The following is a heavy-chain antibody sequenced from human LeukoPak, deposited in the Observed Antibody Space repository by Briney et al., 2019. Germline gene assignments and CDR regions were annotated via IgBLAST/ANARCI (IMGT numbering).Heavy chain of an antibody. CDR3: ARATHYYDNLDY. Sequence: ASVKVSCKASGYTFTSYDINWVRQATGQGLEWMGWMNPNSGNTGYAQKFQGRVTITRNTSISTAYMELSSLRSEDTAVYYCARATHYYDNLDYWGQGTLVTVSS. D-gene: IGHD3-22*01. V-gene: IGHV1-8*03. CDR1: GYTFTSYD. J-gene: IGHJ4*02. CDR2: MNPNSGNT.